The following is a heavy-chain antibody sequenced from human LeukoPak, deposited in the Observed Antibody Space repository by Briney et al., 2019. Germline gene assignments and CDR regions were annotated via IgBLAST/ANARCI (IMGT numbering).Heavy chain of an antibody. Sequence: GGSLRLSCSAFGFTFSSYNMDWVRQAPGKGLEWVSSISTSSTYIFYADSVRGRFTVSRDNAKNSLYLQMKTLSAEDTAVYYCARGKVAGTVDYWGQGTLVTVSS. D-gene: IGHD6-19*01. CDR2: ISTSSTYI. J-gene: IGHJ4*02. CDR3: ARGKVAGTVDY. V-gene: IGHV3-21*01. CDR1: GFTFSSYN.